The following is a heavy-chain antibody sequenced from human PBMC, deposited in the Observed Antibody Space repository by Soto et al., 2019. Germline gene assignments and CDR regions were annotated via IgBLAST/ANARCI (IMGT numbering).Heavy chain of an antibody. D-gene: IGHD1-7*01. Sequence: SDTLSLTCTVSGGSISSYYWSRIRQPPGKGLEWIGYIYYSGSTNYNPSLKSRVTISVDTSKNQFSLKLSSVTAADTAVYYCARGVTGTTLSWFDPWGQGTLVTVSS. V-gene: IGHV4-59*01. J-gene: IGHJ5*02. CDR3: ARGVTGTTLSWFDP. CDR2: IYYSGST. CDR1: GGSISSYY.